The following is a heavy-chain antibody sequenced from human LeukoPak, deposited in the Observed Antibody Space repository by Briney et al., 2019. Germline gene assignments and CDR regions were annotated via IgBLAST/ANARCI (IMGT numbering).Heavy chain of an antibody. D-gene: IGHD3-10*01. Sequence: ASVKVSCKASGGTFSSYAISWVRQAPGQGLEWMGGIIPIFGTANYAQKFQGRVTITADESTSTAYMELSSLRSDDTAVYYCARAFNYYGSGSYPDYWGQGTLVTVSS. CDR3: ARAFNYYGSGSYPDY. CDR2: IIPIFGTA. V-gene: IGHV1-69*13. J-gene: IGHJ4*02. CDR1: GGTFSSYA.